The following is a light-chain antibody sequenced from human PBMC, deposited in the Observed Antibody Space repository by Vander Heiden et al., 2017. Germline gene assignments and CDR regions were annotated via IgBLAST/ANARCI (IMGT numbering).Light chain of an antibody. CDR2: EDN. V-gene: IGLV6-57*02. Sequence: SMLTPLHPMSDSPGKTVTISCTAYGCSIGGNYVQWFQQRPGGAPTTVIYEDNRRPSGVPDRFSGSIDRSSNSASLTISGLKTEDEADYYCQSYDSSDQGVFGGGTKLTVL. CDR3: QSYDSSDQGV. J-gene: IGLJ2*01. CDR1: GCSIGGNY.